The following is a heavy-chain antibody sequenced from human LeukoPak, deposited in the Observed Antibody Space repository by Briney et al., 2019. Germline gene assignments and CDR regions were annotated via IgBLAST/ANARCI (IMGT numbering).Heavy chain of an antibody. CDR2: FHYSGGT. D-gene: IGHD1-26*01. V-gene: IGHV4-39*01. Sequence: SETLSLTCTVSGGSISSGFYYWGWIRQPPGKGLEWIGSFHYSGGTSYNPSLKSRVTISAATSRNQFSLTVSSVTAADTAVYYCARPHLSGGYTGFDYWGQGTLVTVSS. J-gene: IGHJ4*02. CDR1: GGSISSGFYY. CDR3: ARPHLSGGYTGFDY.